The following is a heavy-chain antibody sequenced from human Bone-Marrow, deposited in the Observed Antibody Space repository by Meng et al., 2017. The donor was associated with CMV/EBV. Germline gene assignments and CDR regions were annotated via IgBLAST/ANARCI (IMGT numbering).Heavy chain of an antibody. J-gene: IGHJ5*02. CDR2: IYYSGNT. CDR1: GGSISSDDYY. D-gene: IGHD4-17*01. CDR3: ARTTVTTGGWFDP. V-gene: IGHV4-30-4*08. Sequence: LRLSCTVSGGSISSDDYYWSWIRQPPGKGLEWIGYIYYSGNTYYNPSRKSRLTIAVETSKHQFSLKLNSVTAADTALYYCARTTVTTGGWFDPWGQGTLVTVSS.